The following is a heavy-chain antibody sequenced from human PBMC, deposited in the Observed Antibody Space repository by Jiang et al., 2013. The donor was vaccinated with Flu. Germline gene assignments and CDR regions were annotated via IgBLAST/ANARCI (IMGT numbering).Heavy chain of an antibody. V-gene: IGHV1-18*01. J-gene: IGHJ6*02. CDR1: GYIFNSYG. Sequence: SGAEVKKPGASVKVSCKASGYIFNSYGISWVRQAPGQGLEWVGWISPDNGVTKHAQGFQGRVTFTTDTATNTAYMELRSLRSDDTAVYYCARYSRISWYYYYYGLDVWGQGTTVTVSS. D-gene: IGHD5-18*01. CDR2: ISPDNGVT. CDR3: ARYSRISWYYYYYGLDV.